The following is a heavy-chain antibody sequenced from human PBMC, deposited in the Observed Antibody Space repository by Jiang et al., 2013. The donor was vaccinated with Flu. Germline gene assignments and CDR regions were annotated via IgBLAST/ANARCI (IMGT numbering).Heavy chain of an antibody. CDR2: IWYDGSNK. CDR1: GFTFSSYG. D-gene: IGHD5-18*01. J-gene: IGHJ2*01. CDR3: ARDVLRAQLWSWYFDL. Sequence: VQLLESGGGVVQPGRSLRLSCAASGFTFSSYGMHWVRQAPGKGLEWVAVIWYDGSNKYYADSVKGRFTISRDNSKNTLYLQMNSLRAEDTAVYYCARDVLRAQLWSWYFDLWGLAPWSLSPQ. V-gene: IGHV3-33*01.